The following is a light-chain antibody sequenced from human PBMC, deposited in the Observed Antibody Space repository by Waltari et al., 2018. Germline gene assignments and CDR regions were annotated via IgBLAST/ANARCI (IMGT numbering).Light chain of an antibody. CDR3: MQGTHWPYT. V-gene: IGKV2-30*01. CDR1: QSLVYSDGNTY. J-gene: IGKJ2*01. Sequence: DVVITQSPLSLPVTLGQPASFPCRLSQSLVYSDGNTYLSWFQQRPGQSPRRLIYKVSNRDSGVPDRFSGSGSGTEFTLKINRVEAEDVGVFYCMQGTHWPYTFGQGTKLEIK. CDR2: KVS.